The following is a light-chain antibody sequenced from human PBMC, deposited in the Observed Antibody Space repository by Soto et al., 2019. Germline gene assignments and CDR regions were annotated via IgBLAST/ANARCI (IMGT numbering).Light chain of an antibody. V-gene: IGLV2-8*01. Sequence: SVLTQPPSASGSPGQSVTISCTGTSSDVGGHNFVSWYQHHPGKAPKLMIYEVSKRPSGVPDRFSASKSGNTASLTISGLQAEDEALYYCSSYTTSNTWVFGGGTKVTVL. CDR2: EVS. CDR3: SSYTTSNTWV. J-gene: IGLJ3*02. CDR1: SSDVGGHNF.